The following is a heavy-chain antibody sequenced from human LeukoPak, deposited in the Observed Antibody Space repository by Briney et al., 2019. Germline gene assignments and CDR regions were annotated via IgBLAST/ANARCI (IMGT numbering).Heavy chain of an antibody. CDR1: GFTLSSRW. D-gene: IGHD3-3*01. J-gene: IGHJ4*02. Sequence: GGSLRISCVVSGFTLSSRWMVWVRQAPGEGLEWMTNINRDGSEKNYVDSVKGRFTITRDNAENSLYLQMNSLKVEDSAIYYCATYDSWSGYNIAYWGQGTLVTVSS. CDR2: INRDGSEK. V-gene: IGHV3-7*03. CDR3: ATYDSWSGYNIAY.